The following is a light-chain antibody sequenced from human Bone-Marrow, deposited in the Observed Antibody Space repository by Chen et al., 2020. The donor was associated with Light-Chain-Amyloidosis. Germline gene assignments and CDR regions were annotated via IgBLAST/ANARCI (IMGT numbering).Light chain of an antibody. CDR2: RDT. CDR3: QSADRSGTYEVI. Sequence: SYELTQPPSVSVSPGHTARITCSGDDLPTKYAYWYQQKPGQALVLMIHRDTKRPSGMSERFSGSRSGTTATLTISGVQAEDEAAYHCQSADRSGTYEVIFGGGTKLTVL. CDR1: DLPTKY. J-gene: IGLJ2*01. V-gene: IGLV3-25*03.